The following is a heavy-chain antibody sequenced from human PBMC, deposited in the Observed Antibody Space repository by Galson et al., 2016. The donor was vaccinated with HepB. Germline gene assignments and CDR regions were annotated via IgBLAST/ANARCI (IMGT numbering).Heavy chain of an antibody. D-gene: IGHD3-10*01. CDR3: AKMVPYYFDD. V-gene: IGHV4-59*01. J-gene: IGHJ4*02. CDR1: GASISGSS. CDR2: LNSGGST. Sequence: SETLSLTCTVSGASISGSSWSWIRQPPGKGLEWIGHLNSGGSTEYNASLKSRVTISVDKSRNQLSLRVTSVTAADTAVYYCAKMVPYYFDDWGQGTLVTVSS.